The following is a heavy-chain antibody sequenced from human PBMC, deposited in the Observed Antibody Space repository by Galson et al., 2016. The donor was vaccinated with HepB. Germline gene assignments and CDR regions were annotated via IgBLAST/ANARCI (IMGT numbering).Heavy chain of an antibody. D-gene: IGHD5-24*01. V-gene: IGHV4-61*01. CDR1: GGSVSSGSHY. CDR3: AGLDMATIGLDS. J-gene: IGHJ4*02. CDR2: INYRGIT. Sequence: SETLSLTCSVSGGSVSSGSHYWTWIRQPPGKGLEYIGYINYRGITNINPSLKSRVTISVDTSKNQFSLTLNSGTAADTAVYYCAGLDMATIGLDSWGQGTLVTVS.